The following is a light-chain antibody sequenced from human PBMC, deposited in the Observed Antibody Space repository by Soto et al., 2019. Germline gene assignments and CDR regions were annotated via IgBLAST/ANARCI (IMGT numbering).Light chain of an antibody. CDR3: QQYGSSPPYT. CDR1: QSVSNNY. Sequence: EVVLTQSPGPLSLSPGERATLSCRASQSVSNNYLAWYQQKPGQSPKLLIFGSSDRATGIPVRFSGSGSGTDFTITISRLEPEDFAVYYCQQYGSSPPYTFGQGTKLEIK. V-gene: IGKV3-20*01. J-gene: IGKJ2*01. CDR2: GSS.